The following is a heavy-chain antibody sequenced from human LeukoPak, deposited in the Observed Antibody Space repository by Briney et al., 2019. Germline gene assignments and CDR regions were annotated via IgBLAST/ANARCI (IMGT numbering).Heavy chain of an antibody. Sequence: PGGSLRLSCAASGFTFSSYGMHWVRQAPGKGLEWVAVIWYDGSNKYYADSVKGRFTISRDNSKNTLYLQMNSLRAEDTAVYYCARGMGYSSGWPDYFDYWGQGTLVTVPS. V-gene: IGHV3-33*01. J-gene: IGHJ4*02. D-gene: IGHD6-19*01. CDR1: GFTFSSYG. CDR3: ARGMGYSSGWPDYFDY. CDR2: IWYDGSNK.